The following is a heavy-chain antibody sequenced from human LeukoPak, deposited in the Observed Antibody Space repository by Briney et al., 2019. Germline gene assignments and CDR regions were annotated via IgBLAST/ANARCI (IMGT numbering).Heavy chain of an antibody. D-gene: IGHD4-17*01. J-gene: IGHJ5*02. CDR2: IYHSGST. CDR1: GGSISSGGYY. Sequence: SETLSLTCTVSGGSISSGGYYWSWIRQHPGTGLEWIGYIYHSGSTSYNPSLESRVTMSVDTSKNQFSLKLSSVTAADTAVYYCARDGVGHGDYAGWFDPWGQGTLVTVSS. CDR3: ARDGVGHGDYAGWFDP. V-gene: IGHV4-31*03.